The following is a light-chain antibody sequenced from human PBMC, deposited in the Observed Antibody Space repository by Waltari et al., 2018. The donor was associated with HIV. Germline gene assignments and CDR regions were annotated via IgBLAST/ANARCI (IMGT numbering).Light chain of an antibody. J-gene: IGLJ2*01. CDR3: TSYTSSNTLVI. V-gene: IGLV2-14*03. CDR1: SSDVGGYNY. CDR2: HFS. Sequence: QSALTQPASVSGSPGQSLTISCTGTSSDVGGYNYVYWYQQHPGKAPKHMIYHFSNRPSGVSNRFSGSKSGNTASLTISGLQAEDEADYYCTSYTSSNTLVIFGGGTKLTVL.